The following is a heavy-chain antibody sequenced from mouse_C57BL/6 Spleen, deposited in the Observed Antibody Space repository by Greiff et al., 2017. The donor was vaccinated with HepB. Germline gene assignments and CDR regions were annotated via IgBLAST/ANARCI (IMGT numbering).Heavy chain of an antibody. D-gene: IGHD2-1*01. CDR3: ARRDGNYVGYAMDY. CDR1: GYTFTSYW. V-gene: IGHV1-59*01. CDR2: IDPSDSYT. Sequence: QVQLQQSGAELVRPGTSVKLSCKASGYTFTSYWMHWVKQRPGQGLEWIGVIDPSDSYTNYNQKFKGKATLTVDTSSSTAYMQLSSLTSEDSAVYYCARRDGNYVGYAMDYWGQGTSVTVSS. J-gene: IGHJ4*01.